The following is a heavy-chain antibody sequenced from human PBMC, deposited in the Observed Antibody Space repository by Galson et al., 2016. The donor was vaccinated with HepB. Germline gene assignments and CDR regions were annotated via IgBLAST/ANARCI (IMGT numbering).Heavy chain of an antibody. D-gene: IGHD1-1*01. CDR2: ISTRRTT. J-gene: IGHJ4*02. CDR3: AKERLVRRIFDH. CDR1: GFVFSNFG. Sequence: SLRLSCAASGFVFSNFGLSWVRQAPGKGLERVASISTRRTTYYSDSVQGRFTISRGNSNNTLYLQMNGLRAEDTAVYYCAKERLVRRIFDHWGQGTLVTVSS. V-gene: IGHV3-23*01.